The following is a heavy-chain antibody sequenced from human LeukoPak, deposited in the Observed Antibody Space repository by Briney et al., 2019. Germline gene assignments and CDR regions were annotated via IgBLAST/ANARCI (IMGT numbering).Heavy chain of an antibody. V-gene: IGHV4-4*07. J-gene: IGHJ6*03. D-gene: IGHD3-10*01. CDR2: IYSSGII. Sequence: SETLSLTCTVSGGSISSYYWSWIRQPAGKAPEWIGRIYSSGIINYNPSLKSRVTISVDKSKNQFSLKLSSVTAADTAVYYCARVSRDYGSGDYYYMDVWGKGTTVTVSS. CDR1: GGSISSYY. CDR3: ARVSRDYGSGDYYYMDV.